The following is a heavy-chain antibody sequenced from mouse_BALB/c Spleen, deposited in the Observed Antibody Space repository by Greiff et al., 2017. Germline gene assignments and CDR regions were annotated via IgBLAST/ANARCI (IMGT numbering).Heavy chain of an antibody. CDR2: INSNGGST. D-gene: IGHD2-3*01. J-gene: IGHJ3*01. CDR1: GFTFSSYG. V-gene: IGHV5-6-3*01. Sequence: EAKLMESGGGLVQPGGSLKLSCAASGFTFSSYGMSWVRQTPDKRLELVATINSNGGSTYYPDSVKGRFTISRDNAKNTLYLQMSSLKSEDTAMYYCARVYDGYYFAYWGQGTLVTVSA. CDR3: ARVYDGYYFAY.